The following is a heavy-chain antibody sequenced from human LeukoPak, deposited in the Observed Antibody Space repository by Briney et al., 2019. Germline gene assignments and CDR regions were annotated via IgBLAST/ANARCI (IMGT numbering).Heavy chain of an antibody. Sequence: LVTVSCKASGGTFSSYAISWVRQAPGQGLEWMGGIIPIFGTANYAQKFQGRVTITADESTSTAYMELSSLRSEDTAVYYCARVEMATTQGPHDAFDIWGQGTMVTVSS. CDR3: ARVEMATTQGPHDAFDI. V-gene: IGHV1-69*01. CDR1: GGTFSSYA. J-gene: IGHJ3*02. D-gene: IGHD5-24*01. CDR2: IIPIFGTA.